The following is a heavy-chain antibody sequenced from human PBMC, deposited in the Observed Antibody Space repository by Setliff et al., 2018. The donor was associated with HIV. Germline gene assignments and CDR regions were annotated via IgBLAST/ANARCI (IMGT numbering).Heavy chain of an antibody. J-gene: IGHJ4*02. CDR1: GYTLTELS. D-gene: IGHD1-1*01. Sequence: ASVKVSCKVSGYTLTELSMHWVRQAPGKGLEWMGGFDPEDGETIYAQKFQGRVTMTEDTSTDTAYLELSGLTSDDTAVYYCARQLSNSFDFWGQGALVTVSS. CDR2: FDPEDGET. V-gene: IGHV1-24*01. CDR3: ARQLSNSFDF.